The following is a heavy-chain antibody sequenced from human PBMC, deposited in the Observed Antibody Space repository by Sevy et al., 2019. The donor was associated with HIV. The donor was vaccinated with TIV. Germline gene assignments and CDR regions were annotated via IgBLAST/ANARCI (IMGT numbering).Heavy chain of an antibody. Sequence: GSLRLSCAASGLSVSDNYMNWVRQAPGKGLELVSVIYSDGRTYYPDSVKGRFSISRDSSKNTLYLHMKSLRPEDTAVYYCARDRYYDASGYYYYYYGMDVWGQGTTVTVSS. CDR2: IYSDGRT. V-gene: IGHV3-66*01. CDR3: ARDRYYDASGYYYYYYGMDV. CDR1: GLSVSDNY. J-gene: IGHJ6*02. D-gene: IGHD3-22*01.